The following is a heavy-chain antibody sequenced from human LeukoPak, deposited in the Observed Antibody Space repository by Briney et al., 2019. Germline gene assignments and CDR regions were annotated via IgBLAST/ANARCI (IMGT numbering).Heavy chain of an antibody. CDR1: GFTFSSYT. D-gene: IGHD5-18*01. V-gene: IGHV3-21*01. J-gene: IGHJ4*02. CDR2: ISSSSSSYI. Sequence: GGSLRLSCAASGFTFSSYTMNWVRQAPGKGLEWVPSISSSSSSYIYYADSVKGRFTISRDNAKNSLYLQMNSLRAEDTAVYYCARDFVDTADTDWGQGTLVTVSS. CDR3: ARDFVDTADTD.